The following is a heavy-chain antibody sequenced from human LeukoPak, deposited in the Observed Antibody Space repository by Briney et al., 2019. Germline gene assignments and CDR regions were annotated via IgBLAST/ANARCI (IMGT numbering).Heavy chain of an antibody. D-gene: IGHD7-27*01. CDR1: GYTFTGYY. CDR3: ARGPHWDPHFDY. V-gene: IGHV1-2*02. CDR2: INHNSGGT. Sequence: ASVKVSCKASGYTFTGYYMHWVRQAHGQGLEWMGWINHNSGGTNYAQKFQGRVTMTRDTSISTAYMELSRLRSDDTAVYYCARGPHWDPHFDYWGQGTLVTVSS. J-gene: IGHJ4*02.